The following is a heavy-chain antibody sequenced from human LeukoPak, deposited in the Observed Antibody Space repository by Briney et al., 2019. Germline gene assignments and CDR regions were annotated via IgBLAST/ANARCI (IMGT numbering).Heavy chain of an antibody. CDR1: GFTFSTYN. J-gene: IGHJ5*02. V-gene: IGHV3-48*04. CDR3: AREGYGSGP. D-gene: IGHD3-10*01. Sequence: GSLRLSCAASGFTFSTYNMNWVRQAPGKGLEWVSYISSSSRTIYYADSVKGRFTISRDNAKNSLYLQMNSLGADDTAVYYCAREGYGSGPWGQGTLVAVSS. CDR2: ISSSSRTI.